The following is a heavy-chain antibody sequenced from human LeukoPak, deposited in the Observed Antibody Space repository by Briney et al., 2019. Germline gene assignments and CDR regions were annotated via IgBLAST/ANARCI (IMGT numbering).Heavy chain of an antibody. D-gene: IGHD6-13*01. V-gene: IGHV3-23*01. CDR3: ASGAAAASYYYYMDV. J-gene: IGHJ6*03. CDR1: GFTFSSYA. CDR2: ISGSGGST. Sequence: GGSLRLSCAAPGFTFSSYAMTWVRQAPGKGLEWVSAISGSGGSTYYADSVKGRFTISRDNSKNTLYLQMNSLRAEDTAVYYCASGAAAASYYYYMDVWGKGTTVTVSS.